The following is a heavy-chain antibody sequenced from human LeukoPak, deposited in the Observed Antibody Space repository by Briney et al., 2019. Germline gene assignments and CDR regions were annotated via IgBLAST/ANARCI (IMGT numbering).Heavy chain of an antibody. Sequence: PGGSLRLSCAASGFTFSSYAMSWVRQAPGKGLEWVSAICGSGGSTYYADSVKGRFTISRDNSKNTLYLQMNSLRAEDTAVYYCAKSRPMYYYDSSGYSNDAFDIWGQGTMVTVSS. D-gene: IGHD3-22*01. CDR3: AKSRPMYYYDSSGYSNDAFDI. V-gene: IGHV3-23*01. CDR2: ICGSGGST. J-gene: IGHJ3*02. CDR1: GFTFSSYA.